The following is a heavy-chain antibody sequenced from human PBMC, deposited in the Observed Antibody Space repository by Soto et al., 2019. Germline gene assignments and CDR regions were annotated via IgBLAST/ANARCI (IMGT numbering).Heavy chain of an antibody. Sequence: EVQLLESGGGLVQPGGSLRLSCAASGFTFSSYAMSWVRQAPGKGLEWVSAISGSGGSTYYADSVKGRFTISRDNSKNTLYLQMNSLRAEDTAVYYWATKGGGRGSRPFDYWGQGTLVTVSS. V-gene: IGHV3-23*01. CDR2: ISGSGGST. CDR3: ATKGGGRGSRPFDY. D-gene: IGHD3-16*01. J-gene: IGHJ4*02. CDR1: GFTFSSYA.